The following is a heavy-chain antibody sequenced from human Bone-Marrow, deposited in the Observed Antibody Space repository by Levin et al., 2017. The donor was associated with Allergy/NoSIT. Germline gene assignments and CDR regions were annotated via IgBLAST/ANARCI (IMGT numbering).Heavy chain of an antibody. CDR2: ISYDGSNK. V-gene: IGHV3-30*04. Sequence: GGSLRLSCAASGFTFSSYAMHWVRQAPGKGLEWVAVISYDGSNKYYADSVKGRFTISRDNSKNTLYLQMNSLRAEDTAVYYCASAPGASTVTTGKVGNDAFDIWGQGTMVTVSS. D-gene: IGHD4-17*01. J-gene: IGHJ3*02. CDR1: GFTFSSYA. CDR3: ASAPGASTVTTGKVGNDAFDI.